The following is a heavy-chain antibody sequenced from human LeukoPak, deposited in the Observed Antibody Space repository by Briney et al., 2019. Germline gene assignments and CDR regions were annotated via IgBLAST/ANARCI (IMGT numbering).Heavy chain of an antibody. CDR3: AKDFRPTVTKYYYYMDV. Sequence: PGGSLRLSCAASGFTFSSYGMHWVRQAPGKGLEWVAFIRYDGSNKYYADSVKGRFTISRDNSKNTLYLQMNSLRAEDTAVYYCAKDFRPTVTKYYYYMDVWGKGTTVTISS. D-gene: IGHD4-17*01. CDR2: IRYDGSNK. V-gene: IGHV3-30*02. CDR1: GFTFSSYG. J-gene: IGHJ6*03.